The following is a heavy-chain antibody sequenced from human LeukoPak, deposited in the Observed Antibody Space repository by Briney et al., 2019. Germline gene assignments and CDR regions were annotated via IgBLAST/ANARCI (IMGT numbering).Heavy chain of an antibody. V-gene: IGHV3-66*02. CDR2: IYSGGST. CDR1: GFTVSSNY. D-gene: IGHD3-22*01. Sequence: PGGSLRLSCAASGFTVSSNYMSWVRLAPGKGLEWVSVIYSGGSTYYADSVKGRFTISRDNSKNTLYLQMNSLRAEDTAVYYCARDPHYYDSSGYLVRGAFDIWGQGTMVTVSS. CDR3: ARDPHYYDSSGYLVRGAFDI. J-gene: IGHJ3*02.